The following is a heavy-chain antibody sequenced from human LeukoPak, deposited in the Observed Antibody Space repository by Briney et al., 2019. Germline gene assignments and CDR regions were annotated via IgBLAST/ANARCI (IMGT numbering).Heavy chain of an antibody. CDR1: GFTFSSYA. Sequence: GGSLRLSCAASGFTFSSYAMSWVRQAPGKGLEWVSAISGSGGSTYYADSVKGRFTISRDNAKNSLYLQMNSLRAEDTALYYCAKDIDASIAAAGYFDYWGQGTLVTVSS. V-gene: IGHV3-23*01. CDR2: ISGSGGST. CDR3: AKDIDASIAAAGYFDY. D-gene: IGHD6-13*01. J-gene: IGHJ4*02.